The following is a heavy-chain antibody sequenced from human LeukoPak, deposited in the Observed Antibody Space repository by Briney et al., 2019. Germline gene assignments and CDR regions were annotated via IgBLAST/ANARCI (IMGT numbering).Heavy chain of an antibody. Sequence: GGSLRLFCAASGFTFSSYSMNWVRQAPGKGLEWVSSISSSSYIYYADSVKGRFTISRDNAKNSLYLQMNSLRAEDTAVYYCARDSDFWSGYYPYYYYYMDVWGKGTTVTVSS. J-gene: IGHJ6*03. D-gene: IGHD3-3*01. CDR2: ISSSSYI. CDR1: GFTFSSYS. V-gene: IGHV3-21*01. CDR3: ARDSDFWSGYYPYYYYYMDV.